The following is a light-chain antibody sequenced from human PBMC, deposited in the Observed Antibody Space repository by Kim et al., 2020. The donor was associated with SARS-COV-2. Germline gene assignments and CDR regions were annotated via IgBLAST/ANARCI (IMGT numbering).Light chain of an antibody. Sequence: EIVMTQSPATLSVSPGERATLSCRASQGVRSNLAWYQQKPGQAPRLLILGASVRATAIPARFSGSGSGTEFTLTISGLQSEDFTIYYCQQYDDRPYTFGQGTKLEI. V-gene: IGKV3-15*01. J-gene: IGKJ2*01. CDR2: GAS. CDR1: QGVRSN. CDR3: QQYDDRPYT.